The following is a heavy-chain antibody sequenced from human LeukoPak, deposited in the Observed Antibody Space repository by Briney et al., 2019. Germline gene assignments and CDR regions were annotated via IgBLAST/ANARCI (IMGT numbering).Heavy chain of an antibody. CDR2: IYYSGST. Sequence: GSIYYSGSTYYNPSLKSRVTISVDTSKNQFSLKLSSVTAADTAVYYCARSGLTGPEFDYWGQGTLVTVPS. D-gene: IGHD7-27*01. CDR3: ARSGLTGPEFDY. V-gene: IGHV4-39*07. J-gene: IGHJ4*02.